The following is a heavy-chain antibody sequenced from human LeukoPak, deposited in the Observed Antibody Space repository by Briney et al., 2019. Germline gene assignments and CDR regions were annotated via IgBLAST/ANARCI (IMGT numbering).Heavy chain of an antibody. Sequence: SGGSLRLSCAASGFTFSNAWMSWVRQAPGKGLEWVGRIKSKTDGGTTDYAAPVKGRFTISRDDSKNTLYLQMNSLKTEDTAVYYCTTDDVLRFLGWTALNWFDPWGQGTLVTVSS. D-gene: IGHD3-3*01. CDR2: IKSKTDGGTT. CDR1: GFTFSNAW. J-gene: IGHJ5*02. V-gene: IGHV3-15*01. CDR3: TTDDVLRFLGWTALNWFDP.